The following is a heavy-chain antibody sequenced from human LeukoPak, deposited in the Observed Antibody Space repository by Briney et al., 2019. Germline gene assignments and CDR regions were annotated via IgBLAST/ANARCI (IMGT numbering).Heavy chain of an antibody. V-gene: IGHV5-51*01. J-gene: IGHJ4*02. Sequence: GESLQISCKGSGYSFTSYWIGWVRPMPGKGLEWMGIIYPGDSDTRYSPSFQGQVTISADKSASTAYLQWSSLKASDTAMYYCARIRLVGSSRDRFDYWGQGTLVTVSS. CDR3: ARIRLVGSSRDRFDY. CDR1: GYSFTSYW. CDR2: IYPGDSDT. D-gene: IGHD6-13*01.